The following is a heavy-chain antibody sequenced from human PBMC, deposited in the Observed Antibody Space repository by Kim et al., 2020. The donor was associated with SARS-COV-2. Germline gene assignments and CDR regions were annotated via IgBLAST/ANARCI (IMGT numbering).Heavy chain of an antibody. CDR1: GYSFTSYW. D-gene: IGHD6-13*01. CDR3: ARVIWAQQLVTNWFDP. V-gene: IGHV5-10-1*01. Sequence: GESLKISCKGSGYSFTSYWISWVRQMPGKGLEWMGRIDPSDSYTNYSPSFQGHVTISADKSISTAYLQWSSLKASDTAMYYCARVIWAQQLVTNWFDPWGQGTLVTVSS. CDR2: IDPSDSYT. J-gene: IGHJ5*02.